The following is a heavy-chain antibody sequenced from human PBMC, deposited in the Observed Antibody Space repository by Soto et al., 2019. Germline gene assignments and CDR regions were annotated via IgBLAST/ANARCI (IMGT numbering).Heavy chain of an antibody. V-gene: IGHV1-69*02. CDR2: IIPILGIA. CDR3: ARFLGYCSSTRCHTGYYYYYGMDV. CDR1: GGTFSSYT. J-gene: IGHJ6*02. D-gene: IGHD2-2*01. Sequence: QVQLVQSGAEVKKPGSSVKVSCKASGGTFSSYTISWVRQAPGQGLEWMGRIIPILGIANYAQKFQGRVTMSAAKCTSTAYMELSSLRSEDTAVYYCARFLGYCSSTRCHTGYYYYYGMDVWGQGTTVTVSS.